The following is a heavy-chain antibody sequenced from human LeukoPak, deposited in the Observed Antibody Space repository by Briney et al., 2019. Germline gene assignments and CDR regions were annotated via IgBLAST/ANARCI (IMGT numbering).Heavy chain of an antibody. CDR3: AKEILTYYYGSGSL. D-gene: IGHD3-10*01. Sequence: GGSLRLSCAASGFTFSSYGMHWVPQAPGKGLEWVAFIRYDGSNKYYADSVKGRFTISRDNSKNTLCLQMNSLRAEDTAVYYCAKEILTYYYGSGSLWGQGTLVTVSS. V-gene: IGHV3-30*02. CDR1: GFTFSSYG. CDR2: IRYDGSNK. J-gene: IGHJ4*02.